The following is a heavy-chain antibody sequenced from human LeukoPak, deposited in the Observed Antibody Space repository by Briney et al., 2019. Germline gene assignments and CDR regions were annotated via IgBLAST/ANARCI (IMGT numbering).Heavy chain of an antibody. V-gene: IGHV3-48*01. CDR2: ISSSSSTI. CDR3: ARDSGVVVPAAFDY. D-gene: IGHD2-2*01. CDR1: GFTFSSYS. J-gene: IGHJ4*02. Sequence: GGSLRLSCAASGFTFSSYSMNWVRQAPGKGLEWVSYISSSSSTIYYADSVKGRFTISRDNAKNSLYLQVNSLRAEDTAVYYCARDSGVVVPAAFDYWGQGTLVTVSS.